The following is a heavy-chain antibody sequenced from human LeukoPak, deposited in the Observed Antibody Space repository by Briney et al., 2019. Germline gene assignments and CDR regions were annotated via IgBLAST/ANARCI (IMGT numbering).Heavy chain of an antibody. CDR1: GDSISSSRYY. Sequence: SETLSLTCTVSGDSISSSRYYWGWIRQPPGEGLEWIGSIHYSATTYYNSPLKTRVTISVDTSKNQFSLRLNVTAADTAVYYCARHGSPMYYFDYWGQGTLVTVSS. D-gene: IGHD1-26*01. V-gene: IGHV4-39*01. J-gene: IGHJ4*02. CDR2: IHYSATT. CDR3: ARHGSPMYYFDY.